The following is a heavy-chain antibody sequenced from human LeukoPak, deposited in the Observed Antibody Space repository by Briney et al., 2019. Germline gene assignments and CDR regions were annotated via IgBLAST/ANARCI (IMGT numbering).Heavy chain of an antibody. Sequence: GGSLRLSCAASGFTFTNAWMSWVRQAPGRGLEWVGRIKGKTDGGTTDYSAHVKARFTISRHDSQTPPYLQMNSLRAEDTAVYYCAKAPQLVLIPLIFDYWGQGTLVTVSS. D-gene: IGHD2-8*01. V-gene: IGHV3-15*01. CDR2: IKGKTDGGTT. CDR3: AKAPQLVLIPLIFDY. CDR1: GFTFTNAW. J-gene: IGHJ4*02.